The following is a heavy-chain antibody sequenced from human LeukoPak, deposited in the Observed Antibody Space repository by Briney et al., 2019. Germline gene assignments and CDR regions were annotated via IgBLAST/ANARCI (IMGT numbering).Heavy chain of an antibody. Sequence: ASVKDFCKPSGYTFTGYYMHWVRQAPAQGLEWMGWINPNSGGTNYAQKFQGRVTMTRDTSISTAYMELSRLRSDDTAVYYCARDREGYYDILTGYYGVGAFDIWGQGTMVTVSS. CDR2: INPNSGGT. CDR1: GYTFTGYY. D-gene: IGHD3-9*01. CDR3: ARDREGYYDILTGYYGVGAFDI. J-gene: IGHJ3*02. V-gene: IGHV1-2*02.